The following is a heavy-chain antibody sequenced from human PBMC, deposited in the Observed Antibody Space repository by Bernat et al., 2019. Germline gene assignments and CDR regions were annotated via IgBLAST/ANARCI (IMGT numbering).Heavy chain of an antibody. CDR3: ARDPPLVYGRYVPDHYDS. V-gene: IGHV1-69*12. D-gene: IGHD2-8*01. J-gene: IGHJ4*02. CDR2: IIPICGTA. CDR1: GGTFSSYA. Sequence: QVQLVQSGAEVKKPGSSVKVSCKASGGTFSSYAISWVRQAPGQGLEWMGGIIPICGTANYAQKFQGRVTITADESTSTAYMELRSLRSEDTAVYYCARDPPLVYGRYVPDHYDSWGQGTLVTVSS.